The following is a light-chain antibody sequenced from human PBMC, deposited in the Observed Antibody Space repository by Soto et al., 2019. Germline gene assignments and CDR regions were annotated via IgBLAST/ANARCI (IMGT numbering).Light chain of an antibody. V-gene: IGLV2-8*01. CDR1: SNDIGGYNY. Sequence: QSALTQPPSASGSPGQSVTISCTGTSNDIGGYNYVSWYQQHPGKAPKLMIYEVTKRPSGVPDRFSGSRSGNTASLTVSGLQAEDEADYYCCSSTGSNYLYVFGNGTKVTVL. CDR2: EVT. J-gene: IGLJ1*01. CDR3: CSSTGSNYLYV.